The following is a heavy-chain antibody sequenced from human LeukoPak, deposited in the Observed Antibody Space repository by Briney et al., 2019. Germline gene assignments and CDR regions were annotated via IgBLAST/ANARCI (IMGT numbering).Heavy chain of an antibody. CDR3: AKDGSSGSYNSNYFDY. CDR2: ISGSGGST. V-gene: IGHV3-23*01. D-gene: IGHD6-19*01. Sequence: GGSLRLSCAASGFTFNTYAMSWVRQAPGKGLEWVSAISGSGGSTYYAGSVKGRFTISRDNSKNTLYLQMNSLRAEDTAVYYCAKDGSSGSYNSNYFDYWGQGTLVTVSS. J-gene: IGHJ4*02. CDR1: GFTFNTYA.